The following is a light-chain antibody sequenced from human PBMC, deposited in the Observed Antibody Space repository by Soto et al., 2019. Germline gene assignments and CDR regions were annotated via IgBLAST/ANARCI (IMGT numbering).Light chain of an antibody. CDR2: GAS. CDR1: QRLSSN. V-gene: IGKV3-15*01. J-gene: IGKJ1*01. Sequence: EIVLTQSPVTLSVSPGERVTLSCRARQRLSSNLAWYQQRPGQAPRLLIYGASIRATDIPARFIGSGSGTEFTLTISSLQSEDFAVYYCQQYINWPRTFGQGTKVDIK. CDR3: QQYINWPRT.